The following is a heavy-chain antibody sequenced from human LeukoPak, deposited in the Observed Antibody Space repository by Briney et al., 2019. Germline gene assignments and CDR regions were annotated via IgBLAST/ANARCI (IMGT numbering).Heavy chain of an antibody. J-gene: IGHJ3*02. CDR2: IYYSGST. Sequence: SETLSLTCTVSGGSISSYYWSWIRQPPGKGLEWIGYIYYSGSTNYNPSLKSRVTISVDTSKNQFSLKLSSVTAADTAVYYCAGVTALGIAVPGSAFDIWGQGTMVTVSS. V-gene: IGHV4-59*01. D-gene: IGHD6-19*01. CDR3: AGVTALGIAVPGSAFDI. CDR1: GGSISSYY.